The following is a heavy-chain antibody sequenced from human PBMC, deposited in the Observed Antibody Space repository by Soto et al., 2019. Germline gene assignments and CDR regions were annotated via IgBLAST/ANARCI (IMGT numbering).Heavy chain of an antibody. Sequence: PSETLSLTCAVSGGSISSGDYYWSWIRQPPGKGLEWIGYIYYSGSTYYNPSLKSRVTISVDTSKNQFSLKLSSVTAADTAVYYCARERYYYYGMDVWGQGTTVTVSS. V-gene: IGHV4-30-4*01. J-gene: IGHJ6*02. CDR3: ARERYYYYGMDV. CDR1: GGSISSGDYY. CDR2: IYYSGST.